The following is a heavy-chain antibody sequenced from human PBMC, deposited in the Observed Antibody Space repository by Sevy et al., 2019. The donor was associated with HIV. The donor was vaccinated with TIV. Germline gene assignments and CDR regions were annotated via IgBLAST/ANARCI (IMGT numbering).Heavy chain of an antibody. D-gene: IGHD2-21*02. CDR3: VRGSTVTFGH. Sequence: GGSLRLSCAASGFTLSIYWMHWVRQVPGKGLVWVSHINSDGKIKRYADSVEGRFTISRDNAEKTVYLQMNSLRADDTAVYYCVRGSTVTFGHWSQGTLVTVSS. J-gene: IGHJ4*02. V-gene: IGHV3-74*01. CDR1: GFTLSIYW. CDR2: INSDGKIK.